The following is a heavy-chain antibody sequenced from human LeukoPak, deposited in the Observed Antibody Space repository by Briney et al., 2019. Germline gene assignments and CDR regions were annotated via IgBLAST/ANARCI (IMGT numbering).Heavy chain of an antibody. V-gene: IGHV1-18*01. D-gene: IGHD3-3*01. Sequence: ASVKVSFKASGYTFTSYGISWVRQAPGQGLEWVGGLSAYNGNTNYAQKLQGGVTMTTDTSTSTAYMELRSLRSDDTAVYYCARDLIWSGYYGALYYFDYWGQGTLVTVSS. J-gene: IGHJ4*02. CDR3: ARDLIWSGYYGALYYFDY. CDR2: LSAYNGNT. CDR1: GYTFTSYG.